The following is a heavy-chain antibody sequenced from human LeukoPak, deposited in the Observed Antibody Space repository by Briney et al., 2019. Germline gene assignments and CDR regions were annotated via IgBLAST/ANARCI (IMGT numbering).Heavy chain of an antibody. CDR1: GFTFSSYG. V-gene: IGHV3-23*01. CDR3: AKGPYDILTGPNWFDP. CDR2: ISGSGGST. J-gene: IGHJ5*02. D-gene: IGHD3-9*01. Sequence: GGSLRLSCGASGFTFSSYGMHWVRQAPGKGLEWVSAISGSGGSTYYADSVKGRFTISRDNSKNTLYLQMNSLRAEDTAVYYCAKGPYDILTGPNWFDPWGQGTLVTVSS.